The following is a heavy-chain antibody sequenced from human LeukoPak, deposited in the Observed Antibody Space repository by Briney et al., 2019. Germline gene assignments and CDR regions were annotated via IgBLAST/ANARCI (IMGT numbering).Heavy chain of an antibody. J-gene: IGHJ3*01. V-gene: IGHV1-69*05. CDR3: ARDPASFLSGYRQSL. CDR1: GGTFSSYA. D-gene: IGHD5-12*01. CDR2: IIPIFGTA. Sequence: ASVKVSCKASGGTFSSYAISWVRQAPGQGLEWMGGIIPIFGTANYAQKFQGRVTITTDESTSTAYMELSSLRSEDTAVYYCARDPASFLSGYRQSLWGRGTMVTVSS.